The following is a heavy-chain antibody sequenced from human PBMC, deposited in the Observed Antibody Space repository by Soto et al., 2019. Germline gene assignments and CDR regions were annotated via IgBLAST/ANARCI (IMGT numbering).Heavy chain of an antibody. Sequence: PSETLSLTCAVSGGSISSGGYSWSWIRQPPGKGLEWIGYIYHSGSTYYNPSLKSRVTISVDRSKNQFSLKLSSVTAADTAVYYCARGLEYSRYFIFDYWGQGTLVTVS. CDR1: GGSISSGGYS. V-gene: IGHV4-30-2*01. D-gene: IGHD6-6*01. CDR2: IYHSGST. J-gene: IGHJ4*02. CDR3: ARGLEYSRYFIFDY.